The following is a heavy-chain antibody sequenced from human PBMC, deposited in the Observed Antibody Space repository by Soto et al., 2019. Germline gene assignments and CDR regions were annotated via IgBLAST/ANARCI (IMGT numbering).Heavy chain of an antibody. D-gene: IGHD6-6*01. V-gene: IGHV3-48*02. Sequence: EVQLVESGGGLVQPGGSLRLSCAASGFTFSSYSMNWVRQAPGKGLEWVSYISSSSSTIYYADCVKGRFTISRDNAKNSLYLQRNSLRDEDTAVYYCARAVIAARRHLEDYWGQGTLVTVSS. CDR1: GFTFSSYS. J-gene: IGHJ4*02. CDR2: ISSSSSTI. CDR3: ARAVIAARRHLEDY.